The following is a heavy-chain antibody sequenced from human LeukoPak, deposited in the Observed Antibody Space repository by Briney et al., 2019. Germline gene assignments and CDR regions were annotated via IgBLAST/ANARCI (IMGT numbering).Heavy chain of an antibody. CDR2: INSDGSST. CDR3: AREPTPFYDYDSSGPENWYFDL. J-gene: IGHJ2*01. CDR1: GFTFSSYS. D-gene: IGHD3-22*01. V-gene: IGHV3-74*01. Sequence: PGGSLRLSCAASGFTFSSYSMNWVRQAPGKGLVWVSRINSDGSSTNYADSVKGRFTISRDNAKKTLYLQMSSLRAEDTAVYYCAREPTPFYDYDSSGPENWYFDLWGRGTLVTVSS.